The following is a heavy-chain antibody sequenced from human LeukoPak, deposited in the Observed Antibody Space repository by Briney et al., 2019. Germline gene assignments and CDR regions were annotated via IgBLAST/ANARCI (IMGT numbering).Heavy chain of an antibody. CDR3: ARAGGDYYDGSGYYGYYYMDV. Sequence: GGSLRLSCAASGFTFSSYWMHWVRQAPGKGLVWVSRINSDGSSTSYADSVEGRFTISRDNAKNTLYLQMNSLRAEDTAVYYCARAGGDYYDGSGYYGYYYMDVWGKGTTVTISS. D-gene: IGHD3-22*01. J-gene: IGHJ6*03. CDR1: GFTFSSYW. V-gene: IGHV3-74*01. CDR2: INSDGSST.